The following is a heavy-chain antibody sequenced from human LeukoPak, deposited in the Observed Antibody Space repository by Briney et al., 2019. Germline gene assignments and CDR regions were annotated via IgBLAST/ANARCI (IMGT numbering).Heavy chain of an antibody. D-gene: IGHD4-17*01. Sequence: GASVKVSCKVSGYTLTELSMHLVRQAPGKGLEWMGGFDPEDGETIYAQKFQGRVTMTEDTSTDTAYMELSSLRSEDTAVYYCATSPTTVTPRPFDYWGQGTLVTVSS. CDR2: FDPEDGET. CDR1: GYTLTELS. J-gene: IGHJ4*02. V-gene: IGHV1-24*01. CDR3: ATSPTTVTPRPFDY.